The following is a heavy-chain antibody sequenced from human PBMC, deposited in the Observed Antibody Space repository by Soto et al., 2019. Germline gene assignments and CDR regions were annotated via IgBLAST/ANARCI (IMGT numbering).Heavy chain of an antibody. CDR2: IYYSGST. Sequence: SETLSLTYTVSGGSISSYYWSWIRQPPGKGLEWIGYIYYSGSTNYNPSLKSRVTISVDTSKNQFSLKLSSVTAADTAVYYCASFVVVPAAIDYWGQGTLVTVSS. CDR1: GGSISSYY. D-gene: IGHD2-2*01. V-gene: IGHV4-59*01. J-gene: IGHJ4*02. CDR3: ASFVVVPAAIDY.